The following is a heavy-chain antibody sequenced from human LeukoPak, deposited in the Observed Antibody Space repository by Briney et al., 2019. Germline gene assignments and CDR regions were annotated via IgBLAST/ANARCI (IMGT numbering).Heavy chain of an antibody. CDR3: ARGRWGRGSPGRNYFDY. Sequence: PSETLSLTCAVYGGSFSGYYWSWIRQPPGKGLEWIGEINHSGSTNYNPSLKSRVTISVDTSKNQFSLKLSSVTAADTAVYYCARGRWGRGSPGRNYFDYWGQGTLVTVSS. J-gene: IGHJ4*02. D-gene: IGHD1-26*01. V-gene: IGHV4-34*01. CDR1: GGSFSGYY. CDR2: INHSGST.